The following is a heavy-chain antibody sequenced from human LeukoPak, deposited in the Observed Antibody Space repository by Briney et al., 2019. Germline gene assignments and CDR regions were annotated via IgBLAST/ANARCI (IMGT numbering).Heavy chain of an antibody. J-gene: IGHJ4*02. CDR3: ARDLKMVRGVMGY. CDR2: IIPIFGTA. Sequence: SVKVSCKASGGTFSSYAISWVRQAPGHGLEWMGGIIPIFGTANYAQKFQGRVTITADESTSTAYMELSSLRSEDTAVYYCARDLKMVRGVMGYWGQGTLVTVSS. CDR1: GGTFSSYA. D-gene: IGHD3-10*01. V-gene: IGHV1-69*13.